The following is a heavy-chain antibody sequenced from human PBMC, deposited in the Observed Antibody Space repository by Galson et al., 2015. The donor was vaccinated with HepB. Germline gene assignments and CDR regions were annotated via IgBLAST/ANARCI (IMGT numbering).Heavy chain of an antibody. CDR2: ISYDGSNK. J-gene: IGHJ6*02. CDR1: GFTFSSYG. D-gene: IGHD3-10*01. Sequence: SLRLSCAASGFTFSSYGMHWVRQAPGKGLEWVAVISYDGSNKYYADSVKGRFTISRDNSKNTLYLQMNSLRAEDTAVYYCAKALWCGELLRNAMDVWGQGTTVTVSS. V-gene: IGHV3-30*18. CDR3: AKALWCGELLRNAMDV.